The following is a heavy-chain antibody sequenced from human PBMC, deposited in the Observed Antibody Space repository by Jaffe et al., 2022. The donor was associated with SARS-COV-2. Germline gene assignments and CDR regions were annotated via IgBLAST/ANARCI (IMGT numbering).Heavy chain of an antibody. CDR2: IKPDGSEK. J-gene: IGHJ3*01. V-gene: IGHV3-7*01. CDR3: ARDGVPYGFDF. Sequence: EVQLVESGGGLVQPGGSLRLSCAASGFTFSTYWMSWVRQAPGKGLEWLANIKPDGSEKDHVDSVKGRFTISRDNAKNSLHLQMNRLTAEDTALYYCARDGVPYGFDFWGQGTMVTVSS. D-gene: IGHD3-10*01. CDR1: GFTFSTYW.